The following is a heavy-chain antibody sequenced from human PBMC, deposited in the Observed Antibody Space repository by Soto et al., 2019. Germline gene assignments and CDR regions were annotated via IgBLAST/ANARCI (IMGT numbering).Heavy chain of an antibody. CDR3: VRKPGYCSSGSCYGHYVLDV. D-gene: IGHD2-2*03. V-gene: IGHV4-39*01. Sequence: QLQLQESGPGLVKPSETLSLTCTVSGGSISSSSYYWGWIRQPPGKGLEWIGSINYSGNTYYNPSLNCRVTVSVDTSKNQFSLKLSSVTAADTAVYYCVRKPGYCSSGSCYGHYVLDVWGQGTMVTVSS. CDR2: INYSGNT. J-gene: IGHJ3*01. CDR1: GGSISSSSYY.